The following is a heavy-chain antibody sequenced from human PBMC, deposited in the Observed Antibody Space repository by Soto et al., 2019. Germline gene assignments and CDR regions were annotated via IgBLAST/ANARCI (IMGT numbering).Heavy chain of an antibody. V-gene: IGHV4-39*01. CDR3: ARGGKYYQQETYFFDY. Sequence: SETLSLTCTVSGGSISSSGYYWAWLRQPPGRGLEWIGSIYYNGDTYFYPSLKSRVTISVDTSKNQFSLKLTSVTAADTSLYFCARGGKYYQQETYFFDYWGQGSLVTVSS. D-gene: IGHD3-16*01. CDR1: GGSISSSGYY. J-gene: IGHJ4*01. CDR2: IYYNGDT.